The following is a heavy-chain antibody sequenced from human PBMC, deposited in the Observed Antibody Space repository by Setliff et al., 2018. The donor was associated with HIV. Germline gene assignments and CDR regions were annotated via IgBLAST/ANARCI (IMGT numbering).Heavy chain of an antibody. V-gene: IGHV3-7*03. CDR1: GFTFSSYW. D-gene: IGHD2-8*02. J-gene: IGHJ1*01. CDR2: IKQDGSEE. Sequence: SGGSLRLSCAASGFTFSSYWMSWVRQPPGKGLEWVANIKQDGSEEYRVDSVKGRFTISRDNAKNSLYLQVNNLRAEDTAVYYCARGPSSTHWSPGYFQHWGQGTPVTVS. CDR3: ARGPSSTHWSPGYFQH.